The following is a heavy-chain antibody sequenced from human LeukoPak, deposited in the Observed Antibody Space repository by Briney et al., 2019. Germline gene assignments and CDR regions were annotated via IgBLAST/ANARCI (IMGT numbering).Heavy chain of an antibody. CDR1: GGSISSYY. Sequence: SETLSLTCTVSGGSISSYYWSWIRQPPGKGLEWIGFIYDSGNTNNNPSLKSRVTMSVDTSKNQFSLKLRFVTAADTAVYYCACIPYNILTGYYPYYFDYWGQGALVTVSS. CDR3: ACIPYNILTGYYPYYFDY. V-gene: IGHV4-59*01. CDR2: IYDSGNT. D-gene: IGHD3-9*01. J-gene: IGHJ4*02.